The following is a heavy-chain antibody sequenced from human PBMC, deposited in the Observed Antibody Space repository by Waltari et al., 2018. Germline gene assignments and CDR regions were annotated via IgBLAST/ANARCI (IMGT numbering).Heavy chain of an antibody. Sequence: EVHLAESGGGVVQPGGSLRLSCTGSGFRFGDYWMHWVRQAPGKGLEWVSGINVDGGYMSYGGSVKGRFTISRDNAKNTVFLQLNSLRADDTAVLYCARGRDVFANFDYNWFDPWGQGTLVTVSS. CDR2: INVDGGYM. CDR3: ARGRDVFANFDYNWFDP. D-gene: IGHD2-21*01. V-gene: IGHV3-74*01. J-gene: IGHJ5*02. CDR1: GFRFGDYW.